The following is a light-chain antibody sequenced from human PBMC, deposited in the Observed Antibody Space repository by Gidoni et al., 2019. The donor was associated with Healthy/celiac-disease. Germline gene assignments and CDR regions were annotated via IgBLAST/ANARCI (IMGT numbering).Light chain of an antibody. CDR3: QQYYSTPYT. V-gene: IGKV4-1*01. Sequence: DIVRTQSPDALAVSLGERATINCKSSQSVLYSSNNKHYLAWYQQKPGQPPQLLLYWASTRESGVPDRFSGSGSGTDFTLTISSLQAEDVAVYYCQQYYSTPYTFGQGTKLEIK. CDR1: QSVLYSSNNKHY. CDR2: WAS. J-gene: IGKJ2*01.